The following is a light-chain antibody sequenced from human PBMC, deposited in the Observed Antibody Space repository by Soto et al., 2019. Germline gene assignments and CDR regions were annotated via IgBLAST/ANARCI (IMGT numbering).Light chain of an antibody. V-gene: IGLV2-23*01. J-gene: IGLJ7*01. CDR2: EGI. CDR3: CSYAGSRSYV. Sequence: QSALTQPASVSGSPGQSITISCTGTSTDVGSYNLVSWYQHHPDKAPKLVIYEGIKRPSGVSDRFSASKSGNTASLTISGLQPGDEADYYCCSYAGSRSYVFGGGTQLTVL. CDR1: STDVGSYNL.